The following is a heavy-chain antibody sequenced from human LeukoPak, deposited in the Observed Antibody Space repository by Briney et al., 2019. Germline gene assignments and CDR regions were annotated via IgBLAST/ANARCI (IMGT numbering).Heavy chain of an antibody. Sequence: PGGSLRLSCAASGFTFSNYAMSWVRQAPGRGLNWVSSINGGGGATVYADSVKGRFTISRDNSKNTLYLQMDSLRAEDTAVYYCAKEIRCSGGSCYPGDAFDIWGQGTMVTVSS. CDR3: AKEIRCSGGSCYPGDAFDI. CDR1: GFTFSNYA. J-gene: IGHJ3*02. V-gene: IGHV3-23*01. D-gene: IGHD2-15*01. CDR2: INGGGGAT.